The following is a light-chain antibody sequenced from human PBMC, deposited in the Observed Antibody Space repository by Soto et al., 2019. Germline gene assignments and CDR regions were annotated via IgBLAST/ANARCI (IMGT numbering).Light chain of an antibody. Sequence: EIVLTQSPGTLSLSPGERATLSCRASQSASGRYLAWYQQKPGQAPRLLIYGASSRATGIPDRFSGSGSGTDFTLTISRLEPEDFAVYYCQQYGSSPKTFGQGTKVDIK. CDR1: QSASGRY. J-gene: IGKJ1*01. CDR3: QQYGSSPKT. V-gene: IGKV3-20*01. CDR2: GAS.